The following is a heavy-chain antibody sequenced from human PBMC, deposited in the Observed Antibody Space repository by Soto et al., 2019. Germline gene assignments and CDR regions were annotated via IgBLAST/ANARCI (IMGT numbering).Heavy chain of an antibody. V-gene: IGHV3-21*01. CDR1: GFTFSSYS. D-gene: IGHD2-2*03. J-gene: IGHJ5*02. CDR3: ASSDVGYCSSTSCNGNWFDP. Sequence: GGSLRLSCAASGFTFSSYSMNWVRQAPGKGLEWVSSISSSSSYIYYTDSVKGRFTISRDNAKNSLYLQMNSLRAEDTAVYYCASSDVGYCSSTSCNGNWFDPWGQGTLVTVSS. CDR2: ISSSSSYI.